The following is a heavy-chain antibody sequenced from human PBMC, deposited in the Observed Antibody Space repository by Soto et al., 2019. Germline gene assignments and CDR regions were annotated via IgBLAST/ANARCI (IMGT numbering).Heavy chain of an antibody. CDR1: GGSFSGYY. CDR2: INHSGST. V-gene: IGHV4-34*01. CDR3: ARGATLDV. Sequence: QVQLQQWGAGLLKPSETLSLTCAVYGGSFSGYYWSWIRQPPGKGLEWIGEINHSGSTNYNPSLKSRVTISVDTSTNQVSLKLSSVTAADTAVYYCARGATLDVWGKGTTVTVSS. J-gene: IGHJ6*04. D-gene: IGHD5-12*01.